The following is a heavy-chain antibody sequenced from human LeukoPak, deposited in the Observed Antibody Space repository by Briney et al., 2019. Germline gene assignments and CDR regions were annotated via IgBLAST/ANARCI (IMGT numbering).Heavy chain of an antibody. CDR1: GGTFSSYA. V-gene: IGHV1-8*02. CDR2: MNPNSGNT. Sequence: ASVKVSCKASGGTFSSYAISWVRQATGQGLEWMGWMNPNSGNTGYAQKFQGRVTMTRNTSISTAYMELSSLRSEDTAVYYCARSYHCSSTSCYRGYYYYYYYMDVWGKGTTVTISS. CDR3: ARSYHCSSTSCYRGYYYYYYYMDV. D-gene: IGHD2-2*01. J-gene: IGHJ6*03.